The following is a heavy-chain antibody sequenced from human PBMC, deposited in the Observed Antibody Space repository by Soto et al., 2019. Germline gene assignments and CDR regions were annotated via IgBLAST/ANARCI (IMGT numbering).Heavy chain of an antibody. CDR3: ARLEGLATISYYFDY. CDR2: IYYSGST. J-gene: IGHJ4*02. D-gene: IGHD3-9*01. Sequence: QLQLQESGPGLVKPSETLSLTCTVSGGSVSSSNFYWGWVRQSPGKGLEWIGSIYYSGSTYYNPSLECRVTIPVDKSKNQFSLKVISVTAADTAVYYCARLEGLATISYYFDYWGQGTLVTVSS. CDR1: GGSVSSSNFY. V-gene: IGHV4-39*01.